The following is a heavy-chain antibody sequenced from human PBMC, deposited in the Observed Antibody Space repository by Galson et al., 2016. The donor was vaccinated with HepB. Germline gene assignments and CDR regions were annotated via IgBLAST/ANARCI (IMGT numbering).Heavy chain of an antibody. J-gene: IGHJ6*03. CDR2: ISTSSSTI. D-gene: IGHD1-26*01. CDR1: GFTFSTSS. Sequence: SLRLSCAASGFTFSTSSLDWVRQAPGKGLEWISYISTSSSTIYYADSVKGRFTISRDDATNSLYLQMNSLRDEDTAVYYCARDFKLGAPDYMGVWGKGTTVTVS. CDR3: ARDFKLGAPDYMGV. V-gene: IGHV3-48*02.